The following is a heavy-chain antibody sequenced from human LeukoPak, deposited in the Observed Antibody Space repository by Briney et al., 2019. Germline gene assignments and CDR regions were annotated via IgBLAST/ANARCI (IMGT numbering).Heavy chain of an antibody. CDR2: IIPIFGTA. Sequence: SVKVSCKASGGTFSSYAISWVRQAPGQGLEWMGGIIPIFGTANYAQKFQGRVTITADESTSTAYMELSGLRSEDTAVYYCARVQQQLLDFDYWGQGTLVTVSS. V-gene: IGHV1-69*13. J-gene: IGHJ4*02. CDR3: ARVQQQLLDFDY. D-gene: IGHD6-13*01. CDR1: GGTFSSYA.